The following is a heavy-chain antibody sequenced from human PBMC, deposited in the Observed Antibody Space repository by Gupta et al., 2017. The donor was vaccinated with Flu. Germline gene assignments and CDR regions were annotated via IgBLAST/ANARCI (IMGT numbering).Heavy chain of an antibody. CDR2: IYWNDDK. CDR3: AHSSGYYRVDY. Sequence: QITLKESGPTLVKPTQTLTLTCTFSGFSLSTSGVGVGWIRQPPGKALEWLALIYWNDDKRDSPALKSRLTITKDTAKNQVVLTMTKMEPVDTATYYGAHSSGYYRVDYGGQGTLVTVYS. CDR1: GFSLSTSGVG. D-gene: IGHD3-22*01. V-gene: IGHV2-5*01. J-gene: IGHJ4*02.